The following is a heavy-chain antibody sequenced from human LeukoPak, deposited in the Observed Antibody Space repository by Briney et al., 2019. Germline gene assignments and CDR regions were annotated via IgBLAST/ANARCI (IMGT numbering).Heavy chain of an antibody. D-gene: IGHD3-3*01. CDR2: MNPNSGNT. J-gene: IGHJ4*02. Sequence: ASVKVSCKASGYTFTSYDINWVRQATGQGLEWMGWMNPNSGNTGYAQKFQGRVTMTRNTSISTAYMGLSSLRSEDTAVYYCARVRTIFGVVIMHYWGQGTLVTVSS. CDR3: ARVRTIFGVVIMHY. V-gene: IGHV1-8*01. CDR1: GYTFTSYD.